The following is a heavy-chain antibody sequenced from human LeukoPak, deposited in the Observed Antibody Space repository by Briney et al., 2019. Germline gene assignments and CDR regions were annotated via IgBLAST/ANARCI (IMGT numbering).Heavy chain of an antibody. CDR2: ISGGGGST. J-gene: IGHJ4*02. CDR3: AKAIGGRGYYFDY. V-gene: IGHV3-23*01. Sequence: GSLRLSCAASGFTFSSYSMNWVRQAPGKGLEWVSAISGGGGSTYYADSVKGRFTISRDNSKNTLYLQMNSLRAEDTAVYYCAKAIGGRGYYFDYWGQGTLVTVSS. CDR1: GFTFSSYS.